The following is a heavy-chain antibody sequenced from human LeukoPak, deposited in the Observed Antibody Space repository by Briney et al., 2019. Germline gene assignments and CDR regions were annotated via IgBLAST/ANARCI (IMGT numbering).Heavy chain of an antibody. CDR3: AREIPSQSGSYSMGVFDY. Sequence: ASVKASCKASGYTFTSYYMHWVRQAPGQGLEWMGIINPSGGSTSYAQKFQGRLTMTRDMSTSTVYMELSSLRSEDTAVYYCAREIPSQSGSYSMGVFDYWGQGTLVTVSS. V-gene: IGHV1-46*01. CDR1: GYTFTSYY. CDR2: INPSGGST. D-gene: IGHD1-26*01. J-gene: IGHJ4*02.